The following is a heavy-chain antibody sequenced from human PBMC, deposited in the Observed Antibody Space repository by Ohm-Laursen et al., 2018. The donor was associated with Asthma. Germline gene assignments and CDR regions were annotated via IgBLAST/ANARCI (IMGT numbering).Heavy chain of an antibody. J-gene: IGHJ3*02. CDR2: ISYDGSNK. CDR1: GFTFSSYA. Sequence: SLRLSCSASGFTFSSYAMHWVRQAPGKGLEWVAVISYDGSNKYYADSVKGRFTISRDNSKNTLYLQMNSLRAEDTAVYYCATEYYDSSGYYPNDAFDIWGQGTMVTVSS. CDR3: ATEYYDSSGYYPNDAFDI. D-gene: IGHD3-22*01. V-gene: IGHV3-30*04.